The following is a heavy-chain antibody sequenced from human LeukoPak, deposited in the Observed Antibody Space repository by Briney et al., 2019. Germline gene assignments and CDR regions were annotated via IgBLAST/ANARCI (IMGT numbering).Heavy chain of an antibody. CDR1: GGSVSGHY. Sequence: SETPSLTCAVSGGSVSGHYWDWIRQPPGKGLEWIGYIYASGSANYHPSLKSRVTISLDTSQNHVSLRLTSVTADDTAVYYCAREAPGGSGWTYFDYWGQGSLVTVS. V-gene: IGHV4-59*02. D-gene: IGHD6-19*01. CDR3: AREAPGGSGWTYFDY. J-gene: IGHJ4*02. CDR2: IYASGSA.